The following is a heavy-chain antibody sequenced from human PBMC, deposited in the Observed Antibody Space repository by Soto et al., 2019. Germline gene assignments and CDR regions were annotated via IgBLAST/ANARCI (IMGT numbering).Heavy chain of an antibody. CDR2: IYYSGST. CDR1: GGSISSSSYY. CDR3: ARHADDSSSCYIYYYYMDV. D-gene: IGHD6-13*01. J-gene: IGHJ6*03. Sequence: QLQLQESGPGLVKPSETLSLTCTVSGGSISSSSYYWGWIRQPPGKGLEWIGSIYYSGSTYYNPSLKSRVTISVDTSKHQFSLKLSSVTAADTAVYYCARHADDSSSCYIYYYYMDVWGKGTTVTVSS. V-gene: IGHV4-39*01.